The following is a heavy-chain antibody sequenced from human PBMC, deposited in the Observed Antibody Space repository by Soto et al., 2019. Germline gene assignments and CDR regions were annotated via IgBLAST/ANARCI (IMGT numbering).Heavy chain of an antibody. Sequence: SETLSLTCTVSGGSIRNGDYYWGWIRQPPGKGLEWIGYVYYSGTTYSHPSLNSRVSISVDTSENQFSLRLTSVTAADTAVYYCVTVNVVGAAYSFDYWGPGTLVTVSS. CDR3: VTVNVVGAAYSFDY. CDR2: VYYSGTT. J-gene: IGHJ4*02. D-gene: IGHD1-26*01. CDR1: GGSIRNGDYY. V-gene: IGHV4-30-4*01.